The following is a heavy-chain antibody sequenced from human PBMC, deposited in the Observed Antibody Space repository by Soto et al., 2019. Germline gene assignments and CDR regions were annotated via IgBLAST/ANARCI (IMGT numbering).Heavy chain of an antibody. Sequence: SGPTLVNPTQTLTLTCTFSGFSLSTSGVGVGWIRQPPGKALEWLALIYWNDDKRYSPSLKSRLTITKDTPKNQVVLTMTNMDPVDTATYYCAHTPYDFWSGYYQGLIWFDPWGQGTLVTVSS. CDR3: AHTPYDFWSGYYQGLIWFDP. CDR2: IYWNDDK. CDR1: GFSLSTSGVG. J-gene: IGHJ5*02. D-gene: IGHD3-3*01. V-gene: IGHV2-5*01.